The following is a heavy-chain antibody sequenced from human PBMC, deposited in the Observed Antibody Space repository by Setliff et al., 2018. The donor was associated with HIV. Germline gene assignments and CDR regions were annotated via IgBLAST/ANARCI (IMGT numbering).Heavy chain of an antibody. D-gene: IGHD3-22*01. V-gene: IGHV4-38-2*02. CDR1: GQFISDGYY. J-gene: IGHJ2*01. CDR2: IYDTGST. Sequence: SETLSLTCTVSGQFISDGYYWGWIRQPPGKGLQWIGRIYDTGSTNYNPSLKSRVTMSIDTSKNQFSLKLNSVTAADTAVYYCAKDRSGRLLPQNYWYFDLWGPGTLVTVSS. CDR3: AKDRSGRLLPQNYWYFDL.